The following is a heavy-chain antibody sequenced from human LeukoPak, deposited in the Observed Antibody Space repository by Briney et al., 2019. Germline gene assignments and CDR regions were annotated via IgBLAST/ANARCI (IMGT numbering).Heavy chain of an antibody. V-gene: IGHV3-48*04. CDR3: ARDLAGHYYGSGSSFDY. CDR1: GFTFNDYN. J-gene: IGHJ4*02. Sequence: PGGSLRLSCAASGFTFNDYNFNWVRQAPGKGLEWLSYITSTSKTTYYAASVKGQFTISRDNAKNSLFLQMDSLRAEDTAVYYCARDLAGHYYGSGSSFDYWGQGTLVTVS. D-gene: IGHD3-10*01. CDR2: ITSTSKTT.